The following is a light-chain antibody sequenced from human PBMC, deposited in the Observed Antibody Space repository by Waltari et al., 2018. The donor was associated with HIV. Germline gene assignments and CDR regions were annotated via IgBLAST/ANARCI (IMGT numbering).Light chain of an antibody. Sequence: EIVLTQSPATLSLSPGERATLSCRASQSVSSYLAWYQQKPGQAPRLLIYDASNRATGIPARFSGSGSGTDFTLTISSLVPEDFAVYYCQQRSNWPPLTFGGGTKVEIK. J-gene: IGKJ4*01. CDR2: DAS. CDR1: QSVSSY. CDR3: QQRSNWPPLT. V-gene: IGKV3-11*01.